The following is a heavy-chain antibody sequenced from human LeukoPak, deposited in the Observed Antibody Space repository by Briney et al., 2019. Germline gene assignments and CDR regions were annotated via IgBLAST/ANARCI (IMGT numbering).Heavy chain of an antibody. V-gene: IGHV4-59*01. D-gene: IGHD2-21*01. CDR1: GGSISTYY. CDR3: AGDSRSAYTFDY. Sequence: SETLSLTCTVSGGSISTYYWSWIRQPPGKGLEWIGYIYYGGSADYNPSLKSRVTISIDTSKNQFSLKLTSVTAADTAVYYCAGDSRSAYTFDYWGQGTLVTVSS. J-gene: IGHJ4*02. CDR2: IYYGGSA.